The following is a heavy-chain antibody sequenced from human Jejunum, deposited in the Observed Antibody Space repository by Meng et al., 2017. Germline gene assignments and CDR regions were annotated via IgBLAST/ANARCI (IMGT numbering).Heavy chain of an antibody. J-gene: IGHJ4*02. V-gene: IGHV4-61*03. CDR1: GGSVSSGFYY. Sequence: VVLQESAQGLVRPSETLSLTWPVSGGSVSSGFYYWSWIRQPPGKGLEWIGYISDSGTTNYNPSLKSRVTMSVDTSKNHFSLKLTSVTAADTAVYFCARDSETYPTYFDYWGQGTLVTVSS. D-gene: IGHD5-24*01. CDR3: ARDSETYPTYFDY. CDR2: ISDSGTT.